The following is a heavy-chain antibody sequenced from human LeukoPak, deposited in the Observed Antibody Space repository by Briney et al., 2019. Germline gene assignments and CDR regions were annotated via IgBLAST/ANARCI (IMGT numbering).Heavy chain of an antibody. CDR3: ARDGCSTSCYKGRDYYYYMDV. Sequence: VASVKVSCKASGYTFTSYGISWVRQAPGQGLEWMGWISAYSGNTNYAQKLQGRVTMTTDTSTSTAYMELRSLRSDDTAVYYCARDGCSTSCYKGRDYYYYMDVWGKGTTVTVSS. D-gene: IGHD2-2*01. CDR2: ISAYSGNT. CDR1: GYTFTSYG. V-gene: IGHV1-18*01. J-gene: IGHJ6*03.